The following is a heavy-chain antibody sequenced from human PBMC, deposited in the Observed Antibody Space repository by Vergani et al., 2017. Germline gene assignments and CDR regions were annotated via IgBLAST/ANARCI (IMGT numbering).Heavy chain of an antibody. Sequence: QVQLQESGPGLVKPSETLSLTCTVSGGSISSYYWSWIRQPPGKGLEWIGYSYYSGSTNYNPSLKSRVTISVDTSKNQFSLKLSSVTAADTAVYYCARTYRTGNWFDPWGQGTLVTVSS. J-gene: IGHJ5*02. CDR3: ARTYRTGNWFDP. CDR1: GGSISSYY. D-gene: IGHD1-14*01. V-gene: IGHV4-59*01. CDR2: SYYSGST.